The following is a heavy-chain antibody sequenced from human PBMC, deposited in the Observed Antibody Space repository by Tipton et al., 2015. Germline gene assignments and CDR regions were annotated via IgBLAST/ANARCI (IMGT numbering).Heavy chain of an antibody. Sequence: TLSLTCKVSGGSISSGDYYWTWIRQHPGKGLEWIGHISYSGNTFYNPSLTSRVTISVDTSKNQFSLKLSSVTAADTAVYYCVRDAVVTHYYYYGMDVWGQGTTVTVSS. J-gene: IGHJ6*02. CDR3: VRDAVVTHYYYYGMDV. V-gene: IGHV4-31*03. D-gene: IGHD4-23*01. CDR2: ISYSGNT. CDR1: GGSISSGDYY.